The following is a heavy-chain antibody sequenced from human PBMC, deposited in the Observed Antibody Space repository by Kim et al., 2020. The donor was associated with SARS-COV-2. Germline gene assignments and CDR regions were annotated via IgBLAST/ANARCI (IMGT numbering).Heavy chain of an antibody. CDR2: INHSGST. Sequence: SETLSLTCAVYGGSFSGYYWSRIRQPPGKGLEWIGEINHSGSTNYNPSLKSRVTISVDTSKNQFSLKLSSVTAADTAVYYCASLYSSSPLYYFDYWGQGTLVTVSS. CDR3: ASLYSSSPLYYFDY. CDR1: GGSFSGYY. J-gene: IGHJ4*02. V-gene: IGHV4-34*01. D-gene: IGHD6-13*01.